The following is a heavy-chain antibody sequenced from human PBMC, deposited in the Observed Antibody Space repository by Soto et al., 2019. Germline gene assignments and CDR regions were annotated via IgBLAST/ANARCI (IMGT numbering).Heavy chain of an antibody. CDR2: MNPGSGKT. D-gene: IGHD3-16*01. CDR3: ARMASFGTLNWFDP. CDR1: GYTFINYD. J-gene: IGHJ5*02. Sequence: ASVKVSCKSSGYTFINYDISWVRQATGQGLEWMGWMNPGSGKTGYANKFQGRVTMTRDASTSTAHLELGSLTSEDTAVYYCARMASFGTLNWFDPWGQGTRVTVSS. V-gene: IGHV1-8*02.